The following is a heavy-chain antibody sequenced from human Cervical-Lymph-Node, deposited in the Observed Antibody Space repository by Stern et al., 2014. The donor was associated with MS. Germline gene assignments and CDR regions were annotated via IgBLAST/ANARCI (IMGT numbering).Heavy chain of an antibody. D-gene: IGHD3-22*01. J-gene: IGHJ3*02. CDR2: VVIGSGNT. V-gene: IGHV1-58*02. CDR1: GFTFTSSA. CDR3: AAEPMYYSDSVGAFDI. Sequence: QLVESGPEVKKPGTSVKVSCKASGFTFTSSAMQWVRQARGQRLEWIGWVVIGSGNTNYAQKFQERVSITRDMSTSTAYMELSSLRSEDTAVYYCAAEPMYYSDSVGAFDIWGQGTMVTVSS.